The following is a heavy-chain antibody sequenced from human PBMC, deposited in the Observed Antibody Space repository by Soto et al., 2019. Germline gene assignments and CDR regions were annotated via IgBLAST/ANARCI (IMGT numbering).Heavy chain of an antibody. CDR1: GGTFSRYT. V-gene: IGHV1-69*02. CDR2: IIPILNVT. J-gene: IGHJ4*02. D-gene: IGHD5-12*01. Sequence: QVQLMQSGAEVKKPGSSVKVSCKASGGTFSRYTISWVRQAPGQGLEWMGRIIPILNVTKYAQKFHGRVTITADKSTSTAYMELSSLRSEDTAVYYCATIAPYSGYDLTYWGQGSLVTVSS. CDR3: ATIAPYSGYDLTY.